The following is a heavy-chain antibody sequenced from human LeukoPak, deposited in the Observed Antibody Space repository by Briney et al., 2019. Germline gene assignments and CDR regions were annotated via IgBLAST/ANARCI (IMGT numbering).Heavy chain of an antibody. D-gene: IGHD6-19*01. CDR3: AKILGYSSGWYYFDY. V-gene: IGHV1-18*01. CDR1: GYTFTSYG. CDR2: ISAYNGNT. Sequence: GASVKVSCKASGYTFTSYGISWVRQAPGQGLEWMGWISAYNGNTNYAQKLQGRVTMTTDTSTSTAYMELRSLRSDDTAVYYCAKILGYSSGWYYFDYWGQGTLVTVFS. J-gene: IGHJ4*02.